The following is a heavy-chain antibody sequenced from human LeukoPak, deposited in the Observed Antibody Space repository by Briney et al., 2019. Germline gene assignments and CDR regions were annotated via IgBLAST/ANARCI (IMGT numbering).Heavy chain of an antibody. CDR1: GFTFSSYG. V-gene: IGHV3-23*01. CDR2: ISGSGGST. J-gene: IGHJ5*02. D-gene: IGHD6-13*01. CDR3: APWGAGTPWFDP. Sequence: GGTLRLSCAASGFTFSSYGMSWVRQAPGKGLEWVSAISGSGGSTYYADSVKGRFTISRDNSKNTLYLQMNSLRAEDTAVYYCAPWGAGTPWFDPWGQGTLVTVSS.